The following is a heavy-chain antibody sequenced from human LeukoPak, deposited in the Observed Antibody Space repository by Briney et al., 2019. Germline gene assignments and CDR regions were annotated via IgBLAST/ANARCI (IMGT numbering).Heavy chain of an antibody. J-gene: IGHJ6*03. CDR3: ARVFVSSYYYYYYMDV. CDR1: GGTFSSYG. CDR2: IIPIFGTA. Sequence: ASVKVSCKASGGTFSSYGISWVRQAPGQGLEWMGGIIPIFGTANYAQKFQGRVTITADKSTSTAYMELSSLRSEDTAVYYCARVFVSSYYYYYYMDVWGKGTTVTVSS. D-gene: IGHD6-6*01. V-gene: IGHV1-69*06.